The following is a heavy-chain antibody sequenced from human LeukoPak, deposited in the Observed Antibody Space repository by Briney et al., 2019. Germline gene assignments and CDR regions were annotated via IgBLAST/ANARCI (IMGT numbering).Heavy chain of an antibody. CDR2: IYYSGST. CDR3: ARDGYYDSSTYAPYVFDI. J-gene: IGHJ3*02. Sequence: SETLSLTCTVSGGSISSGGYYWSWIRQHPGKGLEWIGYIYYSGSTYYNPSLKSRVTISVDTSKNQFSLKLSSVTAADTAVYYCARDGYYDSSTYAPYVFDIWGQGTMVTVSS. D-gene: IGHD3-22*01. V-gene: IGHV4-31*03. CDR1: GGSISSGGYY.